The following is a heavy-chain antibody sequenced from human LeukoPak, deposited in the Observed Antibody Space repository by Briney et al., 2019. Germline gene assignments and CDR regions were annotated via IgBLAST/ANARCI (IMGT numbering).Heavy chain of an antibody. J-gene: IGHJ4*02. CDR3: AKRGYGDPLGGPFDY. Sequence: GGSLRLSCAASGFTFSSAWMTWVRQAPGKGLEWVGRIKSKVDDEITEYAAPVKGRFTISRDDSKNTLYLQMNSLRAEDTAVYYCAKRGYGDPLGGPFDYWGQGTLVTVSS. CDR2: IKSKVDDEIT. CDR1: GFTFSSAW. V-gene: IGHV3-15*01. D-gene: IGHD4-17*01.